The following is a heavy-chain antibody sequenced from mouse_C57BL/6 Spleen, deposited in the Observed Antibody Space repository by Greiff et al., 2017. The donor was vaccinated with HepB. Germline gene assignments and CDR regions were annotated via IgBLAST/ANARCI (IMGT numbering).Heavy chain of an antibody. CDR3: AITTVVTYFFDS. Sequence: QVQLQQPGAELVKPGASVKMSCKASGYTFTNYWITWMKQRPGQGLEWFGDIYPGSGSTNYTEKFKSKATLTVDTSSSTAYVQLSSLTSEDSAVYYCAITTVVTYFFDSWGQGTTLTVSS. CDR2: IYPGSGST. CDR1: GYTFTNYW. D-gene: IGHD1-1*01. J-gene: IGHJ2*01. V-gene: IGHV1-55*01.